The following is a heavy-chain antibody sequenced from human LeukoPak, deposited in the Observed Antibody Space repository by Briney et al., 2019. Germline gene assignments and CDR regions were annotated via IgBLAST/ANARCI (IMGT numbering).Heavy chain of an antibody. D-gene: IGHD4-17*01. CDR2: IFYSGST. V-gene: IGHV4-31*02. CDR3: ARYTVTNLLDF. J-gene: IGHJ4*02. Sequence: SETLSLTCSVSGDSINSGGYYWTWIRQFPGKGLEWIGYIFYSGSTYYNPSLKSRVTILVDTSKNQFSLKLSSVTAADTAVYYCARYTVTNLLDFWGQGTLVTVSS. CDR1: GDSINSGGYY.